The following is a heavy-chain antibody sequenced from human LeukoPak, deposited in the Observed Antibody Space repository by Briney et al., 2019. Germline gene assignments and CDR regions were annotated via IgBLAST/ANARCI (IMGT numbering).Heavy chain of an antibody. CDR1: GNSIGSGDNY. CDR3: ARASYSYDINGWVPFDY. J-gene: IGHJ4*02. D-gene: IGHD3-22*01. V-gene: IGHV4-61*02. CDR2: IYTSGST. Sequence: PSETLSLTCTVSGNSIGSGDNYWSWIRQPAGKGLEWIGRIYTSGSTNYNPSLESRVTISGDTSKNQFSLRLSSVTAADTAVYYCARASYSYDINGWVPFDYWGQGTLVTVSS.